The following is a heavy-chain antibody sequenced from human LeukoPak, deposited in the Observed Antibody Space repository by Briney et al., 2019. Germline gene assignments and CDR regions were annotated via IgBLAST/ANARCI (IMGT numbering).Heavy chain of an antibody. V-gene: IGHV4-4*07. CDR2: IYTSGST. CDR1: GGSISSYY. Sequence: SETLSLTCTVSGGSISSYYWSWIRQPAGKGLEWIGRIYTSGSTNYNPSLKSRVTILVDTSKNQFSLKLSSVTAADTAVYYCARATMFGDYFDYWGQGTLVTVSS. CDR3: ARATMFGDYFDY. D-gene: IGHD3-10*02. J-gene: IGHJ4*02.